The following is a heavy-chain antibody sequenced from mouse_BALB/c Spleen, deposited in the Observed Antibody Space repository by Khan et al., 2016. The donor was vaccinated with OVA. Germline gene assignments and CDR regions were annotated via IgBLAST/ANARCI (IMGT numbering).Heavy chain of an antibody. J-gene: IGHJ2*01. CDR3: ARTARLKY. D-gene: IGHD1-2*01. CDR1: GYSITSGYG. Sequence: EVQLQESGPGLVKPSQSLSLTCTVTGYSITSGYGWNWIRQFPGNKLEWLRYISYSGTTNYNPSLKRRISITLDTSKNQFFLQLISVTTEDTATYYCARTARLKYWGQGTTLTVSS. CDR2: ISYSGTT. V-gene: IGHV3-2*02.